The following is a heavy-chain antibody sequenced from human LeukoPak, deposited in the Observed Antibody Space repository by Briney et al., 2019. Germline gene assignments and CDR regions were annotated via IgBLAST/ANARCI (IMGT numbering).Heavy chain of an antibody. CDR2: ISAYNGNT. CDR3: ARVMSSPPISMSYFDY. D-gene: IGHD5/OR15-5a*01. J-gene: IGHJ4*02. CDR1: GYTFTSYG. V-gene: IGHV1-18*04. Sequence: GASVKVSCKASGYTFTSYGISWVRQAPGQGLEWMGWISAYNGNTNYAQKLQGRVTMTTDTSTSTAYMELRSLRSDDTAVYYCARVMSSPPISMSYFDYWGQGTLVTVSS.